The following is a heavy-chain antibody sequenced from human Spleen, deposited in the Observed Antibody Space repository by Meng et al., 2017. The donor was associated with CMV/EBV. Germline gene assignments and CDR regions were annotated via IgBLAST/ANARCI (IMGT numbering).Heavy chain of an antibody. CDR1: GFTFSRHA. D-gene: IGHD6-6*01. V-gene: IGHV3-30*04. J-gene: IGHJ4*02. Sequence: LSCAASGFTFSRHALHWVRQAPGKGLEWVAVISYDGVNKYYGDSVKGRFTISRDNSRNTLYLQMNSLRVEDTAVYYCASYIVGRPFDYWGQGSLVTVSS. CDR2: ISYDGVNK. CDR3: ASYIVGRPFDY.